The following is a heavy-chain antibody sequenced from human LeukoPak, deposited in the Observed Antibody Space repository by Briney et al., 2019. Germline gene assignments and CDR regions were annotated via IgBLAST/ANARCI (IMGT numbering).Heavy chain of an antibody. V-gene: IGHV1-18*04. CDR3: ARDQYDYVWGSHRPYFDY. CDR1: GYTFTSYG. Sequence: ASVKVSCKASGYTFTSYGISWVRQAPGQGLEWMGSISPYNGNTNYAERLQGRVIMTTDTSTRTAYMELRSLRSDDTAVFYCARDQYDYVWGSHRPYFDYWGQGTLVTVSS. CDR2: ISPYNGNT. D-gene: IGHD3-16*02. J-gene: IGHJ4*02.